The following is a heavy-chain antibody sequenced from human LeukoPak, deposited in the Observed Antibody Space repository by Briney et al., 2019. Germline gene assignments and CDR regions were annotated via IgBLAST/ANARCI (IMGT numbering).Heavy chain of an antibody. CDR3: AKAEKMATIYAYFDY. V-gene: IGHV3-23*01. Sequence: GGSLRLSCAASGFTFSSYAMSWVRQAPGKRLEWVSGISSSGAGTYYADSVKGRFTISRDNSKNTLFLQMNTLRAEDTAVYYCAKAEKMATIYAYFDYWGQGTLVTVSS. CDR1: GFTFSSYA. CDR2: ISSSGAGT. J-gene: IGHJ4*02. D-gene: IGHD5-24*01.